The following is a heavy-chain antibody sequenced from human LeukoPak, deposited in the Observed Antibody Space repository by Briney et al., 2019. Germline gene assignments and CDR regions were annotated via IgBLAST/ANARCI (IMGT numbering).Heavy chain of an antibody. CDR3: ARFQDFYDSSGYPDY. Sequence: GGSLRLSCAASGFTFSDYYMSWIRQAPGKGLEWVSYISSSGSTIYYADSVKGRFTISRDNAKNSLYLQMNSLRAEDTAVYYCARFQDFYDSSGYPDYWGQGTLVTVSS. D-gene: IGHD3-22*01. J-gene: IGHJ4*02. CDR2: ISSSGSTI. V-gene: IGHV3-11*01. CDR1: GFTFSDYY.